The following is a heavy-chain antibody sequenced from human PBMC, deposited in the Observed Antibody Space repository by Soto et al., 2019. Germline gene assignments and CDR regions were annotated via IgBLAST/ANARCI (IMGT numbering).Heavy chain of an antibody. CDR3: TSPSSSRDY. Sequence: EVQLVEYGGGLVQPGGSLKLSCAASGFTFSGSAMHWVRQASGKGLEWVGRIRSKANSYATAYAASVKGRFTISRDDSKNTEYLQMNSLKTEDTAVYYCTSPSSSRDYWGQGTLVTVSS. V-gene: IGHV3-73*02. CDR2: IRSKANSYAT. D-gene: IGHD6-13*01. CDR1: GFTFSGSA. J-gene: IGHJ4*02.